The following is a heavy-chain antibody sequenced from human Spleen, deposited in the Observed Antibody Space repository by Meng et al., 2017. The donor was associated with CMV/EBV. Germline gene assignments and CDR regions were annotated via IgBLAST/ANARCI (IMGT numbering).Heavy chain of an antibody. D-gene: IGHD3-3*01. CDR3: ARFRVTSHRFDP. J-gene: IGHJ5*02. Sequence: CAVSGGSLRSTHWWSWVRPPPGTGLEWIGEVYHSGSTNYNPSLGSRVSISLDTSKNHFSLKLTSVTAADTAVYYCARFRVTSHRFDPWGQGALVTVSS. CDR1: GGSLRSTHW. CDR2: VYHSGST. V-gene: IGHV4-4*02.